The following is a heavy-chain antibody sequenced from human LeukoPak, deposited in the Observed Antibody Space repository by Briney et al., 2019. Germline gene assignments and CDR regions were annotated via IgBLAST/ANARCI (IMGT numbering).Heavy chain of an antibody. CDR2: INHSGST. V-gene: IGHV4-34*01. D-gene: IGHD6-13*01. Sequence: SETLSLTCAVYGGSFSGYYWSWIRQPPGKGLEWIGEINHSGSTNYNPSLKSRVTISVDTSKNQFSLKLSSVTAADTAVYYCARTIVAAAGTTYYYYYYMDVWGKGTTVTVSS. CDR3: ARTIVAAAGTTYYYYYYMDV. CDR1: GGSFSGYY. J-gene: IGHJ6*03.